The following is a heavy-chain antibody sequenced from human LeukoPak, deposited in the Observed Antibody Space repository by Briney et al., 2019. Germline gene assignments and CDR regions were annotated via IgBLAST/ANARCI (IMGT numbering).Heavy chain of an antibody. V-gene: IGHV2-5*02. Sequence: ESGPRLVKPTETLTLTCTFSGFSLRSSPMGVGWIRQPPGKALEWLALIYWDDDKRYRPSLQSRLTITKDTSKNQVVLIMTNMDPVDTATYFCAHRLDLVGTWHSGAFDFWGRGTMVTVSS. CDR2: IYWDDDK. J-gene: IGHJ3*01. D-gene: IGHD3/OR15-3a*01. CDR3: AHRLDLVGTWHSGAFDF. CDR1: GFSLRSSPMG.